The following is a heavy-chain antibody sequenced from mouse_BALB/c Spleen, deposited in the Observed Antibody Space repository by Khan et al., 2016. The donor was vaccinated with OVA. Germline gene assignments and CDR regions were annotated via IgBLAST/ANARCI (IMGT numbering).Heavy chain of an antibody. CDR1: GYTFTSYW. Sequence: VQLQQSGAELARPGASVKLSCKSSGYTFTSYWMQWVKQRPGQGLEWIGAIYPGAGDTRYTQKFKGKATLTADKSSSTAYMQLSSLASEDSAVYYCASYRYDYFDYWGQGTTLTVSS. CDR3: ASYRYDYFDY. J-gene: IGHJ2*01. V-gene: IGHV1-87*01. CDR2: IYPGAGDT. D-gene: IGHD2-14*01.